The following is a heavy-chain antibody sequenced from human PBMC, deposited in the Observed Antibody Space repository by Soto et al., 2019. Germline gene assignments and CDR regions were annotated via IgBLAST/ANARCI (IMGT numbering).Heavy chain of an antibody. D-gene: IGHD1-7*01. Sequence: SETLSLTCAVYGVSFSGYYWSWIRQPPGKGLEWIGEINHSGSTNYNPSLKSRVTISVDTSKNQFSLKLSSVTAADTAVYYCARATAGTTRMSHYYYYMDVWGKGTTVTVSS. CDR2: INHSGST. J-gene: IGHJ6*03. V-gene: IGHV4-34*01. CDR3: ARATAGTTRMSHYYYYMDV. CDR1: GVSFSGYY.